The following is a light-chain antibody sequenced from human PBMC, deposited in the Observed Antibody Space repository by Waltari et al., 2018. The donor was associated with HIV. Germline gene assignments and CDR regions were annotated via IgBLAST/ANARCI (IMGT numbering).Light chain of an antibody. Sequence: EIVMTQSPATLSVYPGERANVTCRASQSIASNLAWYQQKPGQAPRLLIHGASTRATGIPARFSGSGSGTEFTLTISSLQSEDFAVYYCQQYNNWPITFGQGTRLEIK. V-gene: IGKV3-15*01. CDR2: GAS. J-gene: IGKJ5*01. CDR1: QSIASN. CDR3: QQYNNWPIT.